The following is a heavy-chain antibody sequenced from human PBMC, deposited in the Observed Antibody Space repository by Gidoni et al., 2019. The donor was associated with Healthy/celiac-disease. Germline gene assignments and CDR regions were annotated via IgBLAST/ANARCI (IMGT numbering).Heavy chain of an antibody. CDR2: IYHSGST. D-gene: IGHD2-2*01. CDR3: ARGNCSSTSCYVGSWFDP. CDR1: GGSISSRHW. J-gene: IGHJ5*02. Sequence: QVQLQESGPGLVKPSGTLSLTCAVSGGSISSRHWWSWVRQPPGKGLEWIGEIYHSGSTNYNPSLKSRVTISVDKSKNQFSLKLSSVTAADTAVYYCARGNCSSTSCYVGSWFDPWGQGTLVTVSS. V-gene: IGHV4-4*02.